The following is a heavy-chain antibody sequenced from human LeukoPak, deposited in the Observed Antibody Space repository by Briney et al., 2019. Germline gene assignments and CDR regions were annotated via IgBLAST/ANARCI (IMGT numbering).Heavy chain of an antibody. D-gene: IGHD6-19*01. CDR2: IDNSGST. J-gene: IGHJ6*02. CDR3: ARAPLYSGGSGWSIYYFYAMDV. V-gene: IGHV4-59*01. CDR1: GDSISSSY. Sequence: TSETLSLTCTVSGDSISSSYWSWVRQPPGKGLEWIGYIDNSGSTNYNPSLKSRVTISLDTPKSQFSLKLSSVTAADTAVYYCARAPLYSGGSGWSIYYFYAMDVWGQGTTVTVSS.